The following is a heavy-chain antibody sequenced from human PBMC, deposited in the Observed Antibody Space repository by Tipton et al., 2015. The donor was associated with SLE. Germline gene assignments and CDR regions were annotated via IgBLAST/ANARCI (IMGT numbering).Heavy chain of an antibody. Sequence: TLSLTCPVSGGSTTSPYLIWVRQPARRGPERSAYRFHDGNINYNPYLKTRLTMSVDTSRDQFSLTLNSVTAADTGISYCSRGREWNLYPYYMDVWGKATKVSVSS. J-gene: IGHJ6*03. CDR3: SRGREWNLYPYYMDV. CDR1: GGSTTSPY. CDR2: RFHDGNI. D-gene: IGHD2-8*01. V-gene: IGHV4-59*11.